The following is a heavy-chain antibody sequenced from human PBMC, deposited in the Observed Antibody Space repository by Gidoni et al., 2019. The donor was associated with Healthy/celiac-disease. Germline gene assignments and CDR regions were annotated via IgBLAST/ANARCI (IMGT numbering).Heavy chain of an antibody. Sequence: EVQLVESGGGLVKPGGSLRLSCAASGFPFSSYSMNWVRQAPGKGLEWVSSISSSSSYIYYADSVKGRFTISRDNAKNSLYLQMNSLRAEDTAVYYCATLGRYSSSPYDYWGQGTLVTVSS. CDR2: ISSSSSYI. V-gene: IGHV3-21*01. CDR3: ATLGRYSSSPYDY. D-gene: IGHD6-6*01. CDR1: GFPFSSYS. J-gene: IGHJ4*02.